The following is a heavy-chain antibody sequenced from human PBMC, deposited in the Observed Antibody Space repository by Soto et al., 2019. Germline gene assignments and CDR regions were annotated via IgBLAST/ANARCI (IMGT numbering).Heavy chain of an antibody. J-gene: IGHJ4*02. D-gene: IGHD4-17*01. CDR1: PDSTTSGHYH. V-gene: IGHV4-30-4*01. Sequence: PSPAQSVTSTPAPDSTTSGHYHQRSSLAPPGKGLEWIGYIYYSGSTYYNPSLKSRVTISVDTSKNQFSLKLSSVTAADTAVYYCARGYDYGGNSNYWGQGTLVT. CDR2: IYYSGST. CDR3: ARGYDYGGNSNY.